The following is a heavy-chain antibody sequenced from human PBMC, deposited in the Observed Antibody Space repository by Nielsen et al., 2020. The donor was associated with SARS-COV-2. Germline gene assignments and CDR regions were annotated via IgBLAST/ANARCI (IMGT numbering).Heavy chain of an antibody. CDR2: INHSGGT. Sequence: RQAPGKGLEWIGEINHSGGTNYNPSLKSRVTISVDTSKNQFSLKLSSVTAADTALYYCARERVGGITIFGVVTRYGMDVWGQGTTVTVSS. J-gene: IGHJ6*02. CDR3: ARERVGGITIFGVVTRYGMDV. D-gene: IGHD3-3*01. V-gene: IGHV4-34*01.